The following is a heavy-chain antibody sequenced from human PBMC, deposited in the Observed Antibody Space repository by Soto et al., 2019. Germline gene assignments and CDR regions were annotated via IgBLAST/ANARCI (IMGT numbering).Heavy chain of an antibody. CDR3: ARGSGIVALPGELEDVNYDY. CDR1: GQSFSGHS. V-gene: IGHV4-34*01. J-gene: IGHJ4*02. Sequence: QVQLQQWGAGLVKPSETLSLSCAVYGQSFSGHSWAWIRQPPGKGLDWIGEFNEGGSTYCNPALKSRVTLSADTSKNQFSLKLSSVSAADTAVYFCARGSGIVALPGELEDVNYDYWGQGTLVNVSS. CDR2: FNEGGST. D-gene: IGHD1-1*01.